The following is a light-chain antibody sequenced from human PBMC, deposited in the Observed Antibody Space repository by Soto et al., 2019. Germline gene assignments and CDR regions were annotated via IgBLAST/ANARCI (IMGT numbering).Light chain of an antibody. CDR3: QQYSAWPLT. CDR2: GAS. Sequence: EIVMTQSPATLSVSPGERATLFCRASQTVSSIFLAWYQQKPGQAPRLLIHGASTRATGIPARFSGSGSGTEFTLTISSLQSEDFAVYYCQQYSAWPLTFGGGIKVEIK. CDR1: QTVSSI. V-gene: IGKV3-15*01. J-gene: IGKJ4*01.